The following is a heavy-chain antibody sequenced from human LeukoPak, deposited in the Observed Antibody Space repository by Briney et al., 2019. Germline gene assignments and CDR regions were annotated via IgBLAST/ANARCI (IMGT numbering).Heavy chain of an antibody. Sequence: SETLSLTCSVSGDSIITHYWSWIRQPPGKGLEWIGFIFYTGNTDYNLSLQSRVTMSVDTSKHQFSLELTSVTAADTAIYYCARHRRYYDTSGSPLGWFDPWGQGTLVTVSS. J-gene: IGHJ5*02. CDR1: GDSIITHY. CDR3: ARHRRYYDTSGSPLGWFDP. D-gene: IGHD3-22*01. V-gene: IGHV4-59*11. CDR2: IFYTGNT.